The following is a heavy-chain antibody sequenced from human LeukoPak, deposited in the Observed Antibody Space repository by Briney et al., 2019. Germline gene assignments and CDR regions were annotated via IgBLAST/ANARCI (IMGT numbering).Heavy chain of an antibody. CDR1: GGAFSVDY. J-gene: IGHJ4*02. V-gene: IGHV4-34*01. D-gene: IGHD1-26*01. CDR2: INHIGST. Sequence: PSETLSLTCAVYGGAFSVDYWGGIRQPPGKGREWGGEINHIGSTNYNPCLKRRVTISVDTSKNQFSLKLRSATAADTALYFCARGKSRGRHVDYWGQGTLVTVSS. CDR3: ARGKSRGRHVDY.